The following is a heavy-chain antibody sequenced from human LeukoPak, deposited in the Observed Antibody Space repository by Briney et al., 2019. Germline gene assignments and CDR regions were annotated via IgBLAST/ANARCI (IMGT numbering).Heavy chain of an antibody. D-gene: IGHD3-10*01. CDR3: ARGGTMVRGVKGYYYGMDV. CDR2: ISPNSGGT. J-gene: IGHJ6*04. Sequence: GASVKVSCKASGYTFTGYYMHWVRQAPGQGLEWMGWISPNSGGTNYAQKFQGWVTMTRDTSISTAYMELSRLRSDDTAVYYCARGGTMVRGVKGYYYGMDVWGKGTTVTVSS. V-gene: IGHV1-2*04. CDR1: GYTFTGYY.